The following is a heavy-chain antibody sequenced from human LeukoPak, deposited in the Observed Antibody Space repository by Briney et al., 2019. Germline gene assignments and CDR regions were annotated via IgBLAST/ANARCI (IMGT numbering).Heavy chain of an antibody. D-gene: IGHD5-24*01. Sequence: SGEPLSLPCGVCGGPFCLYYGLWLPESPGRGRVGIAEIVCCGHTNYNPSVKRRVTISVDTSKNQFSLKVRSLSAADTAVYYCARGATISETGYFDFWGQGTLVTVSS. V-gene: IGHV4-34*01. CDR1: GGPFCLYY. CDR2: IVCCGHT. J-gene: IGHJ4*03. CDR3: ARGATISETGYFDF.